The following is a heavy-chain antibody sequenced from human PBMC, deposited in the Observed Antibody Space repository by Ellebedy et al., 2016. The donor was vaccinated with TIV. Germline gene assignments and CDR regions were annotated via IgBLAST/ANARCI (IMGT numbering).Heavy chain of an antibody. J-gene: IGHJ3*02. D-gene: IGHD3-22*01. CDR3: ASAAIGDAFDI. CDR2: INPSGGST. V-gene: IGHV1-46*01. Sequence: ASVKVSXXASGYTFTSYYMHWVRQAPGQGLEWMGIINPSGGSTSYAQKFQGRVTMTRDTSTSTVYMELSSLRSEDTAVYYCASAAIGDAFDIWGQGTMVTVSS. CDR1: GYTFTSYY.